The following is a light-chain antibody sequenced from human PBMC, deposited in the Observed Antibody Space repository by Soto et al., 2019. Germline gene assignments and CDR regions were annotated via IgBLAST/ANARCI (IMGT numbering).Light chain of an antibody. V-gene: IGKV1-39*01. CDR2: AAS. CDR3: QQSYSTGLT. Sequence: DIQMTQSPSSLSASVGDRVTITCRASQSINSYLNWYQQKPGKAPKLLIYAASSLQSGVPSRFSGSGSGTDFTLTISSLQPEYFATYYCQQSYSTGLTFGGGTKVEIK. CDR1: QSINSY. J-gene: IGKJ4*01.